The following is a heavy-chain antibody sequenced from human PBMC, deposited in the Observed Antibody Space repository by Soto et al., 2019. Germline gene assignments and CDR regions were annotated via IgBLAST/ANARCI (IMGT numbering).Heavy chain of an antibody. V-gene: IGHV4-31*03. D-gene: IGHD3-3*02. CDR3: ARVLGNDAFDI. CDR1: GESISSGGYY. CDR2: IYDTEST. Sequence: PSATLSLTCSVSGESISSGGYYWSWIRHLPGKGLEWIGYIYDTESTYYNPFLKSRVTISVDKSKNQFSLKLSSVTAADTAVYYCARVLGNDAFDIWGQGTMVTVSS. J-gene: IGHJ3*02.